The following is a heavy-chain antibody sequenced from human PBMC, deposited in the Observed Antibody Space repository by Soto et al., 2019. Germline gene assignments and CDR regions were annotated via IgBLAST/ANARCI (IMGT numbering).Heavy chain of an antibody. Sequence: GGSLRLSCAASGFTFSDYYMSWIRQAPGKGLEWVSYISSSSSYTNYADSVKGRFTISRDNAKNSLYLQMNSLRAEDTAVYYCARDLKAALTYYDFWSGYRYYYYYGMDVWGQGTTVTVSS. D-gene: IGHD3-3*01. CDR3: ARDLKAALTYYDFWSGYRYYYYYGMDV. V-gene: IGHV3-11*06. CDR1: GFTFSDYY. J-gene: IGHJ6*02. CDR2: ISSSSSYT.